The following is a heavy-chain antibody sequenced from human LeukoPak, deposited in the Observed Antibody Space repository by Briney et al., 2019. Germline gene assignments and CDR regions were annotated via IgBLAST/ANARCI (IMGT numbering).Heavy chain of an antibody. CDR3: ARQAPGGNYVWGSYRHGYFDY. J-gene: IGHJ4*02. Sequence: SETLSLTCTLSGGSISSSSSYWGWFRQPPGKGLEWIGYIYYSGSTYYNPSLKSRVTISVDTSKNQFSLKLSSVTAADTAVYYCARQAPGGNYVWGSYRHGYFDYWGQGTLVTVSS. V-gene: IGHV4-30-4*08. CDR1: GGSISSSSSY. CDR2: IYYSGST. D-gene: IGHD3-16*02.